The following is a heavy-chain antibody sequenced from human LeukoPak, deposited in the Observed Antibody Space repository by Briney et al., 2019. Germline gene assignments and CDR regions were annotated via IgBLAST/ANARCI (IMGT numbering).Heavy chain of an antibody. V-gene: IGHV3-30*04. Sequence: PGGSLRLSCAASGFTFSSYAMHWVRQAPGKGLEWVAVISYDGSNKYYADSVKGRFTISRDNSKNTLYLQMNSLRAEDTAVYYCARDPTTVTTGDWFDPWGQGTLVTVSS. CDR2: ISYDGSNK. CDR1: GFTFSSYA. D-gene: IGHD4-17*01. CDR3: ARDPTTVTTGDWFDP. J-gene: IGHJ5*02.